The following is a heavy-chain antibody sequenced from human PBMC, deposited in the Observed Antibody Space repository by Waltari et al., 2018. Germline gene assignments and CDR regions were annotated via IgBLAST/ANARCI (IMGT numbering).Heavy chain of an antibody. D-gene: IGHD6-13*01. J-gene: IGHJ6*02. Sequence: EVQLVESGGGLVQPGGSLRLSCAASGFTVSSNYMSWVRQAPGKGLVWFSVIYSGGSTYYADSVKGRFTISRDNSKNTLYLQMNSLRAEDTAVYYCATWAGAAAGYYYYYGMDVWGQGTTVTVSS. V-gene: IGHV3-66*02. CDR1: GFTVSSNY. CDR2: IYSGGST. CDR3: ATWAGAAAGYYYYYGMDV.